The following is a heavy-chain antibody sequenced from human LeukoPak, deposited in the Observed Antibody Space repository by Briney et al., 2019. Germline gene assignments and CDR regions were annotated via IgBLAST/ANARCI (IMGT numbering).Heavy chain of an antibody. Sequence: ASVKVSCKASGYTFTSYAMHWVRQAPGQRLEWMGWINAGNGNTKYSQEFQGRVTITRDTSASTAYMELSSLRSEDMAVYYCAREGHYYDSSGYAFDIWGQGTMVTVSS. D-gene: IGHD3-22*01. V-gene: IGHV1-3*03. CDR1: GYTFTSYA. J-gene: IGHJ3*02. CDR3: AREGHYYDSSGYAFDI. CDR2: INAGNGNT.